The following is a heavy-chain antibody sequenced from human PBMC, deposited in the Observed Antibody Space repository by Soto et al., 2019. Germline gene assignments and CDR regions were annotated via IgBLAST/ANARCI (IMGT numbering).Heavy chain of an antibody. J-gene: IGHJ6*02. CDR1: RYSFTSYW. V-gene: IGHV5-51*01. D-gene: IGHD5-18*01. Sequence: GESLKISCKGSRYSFTSYWIGWVRQMPGKGLEWMGIIYPGDSDTRYSPSFQGQVTISADKSISTAYLQWSSLKASDTAMYYCARRADGRQQLWFPSYYYGMDVWGQGTTVTVSS. CDR2: IYPGDSDT. CDR3: ARRADGRQQLWFPSYYYGMDV.